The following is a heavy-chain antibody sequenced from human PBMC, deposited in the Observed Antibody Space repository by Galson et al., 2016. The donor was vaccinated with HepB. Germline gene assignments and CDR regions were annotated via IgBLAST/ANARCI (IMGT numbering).Heavy chain of an antibody. J-gene: IGHJ4*02. CDR2: TYYRSRWYN. CDR3: ARDRGSGRHFFDS. Sequence: CAISGDSVSSYSGAWDWLRQSPSRGLKWQGRTYYRSRWYNDYAGSVKGRITIEADTSKNLFSLQLTSVTVADTAVYYCARDRGSGRHFFDSWGQGTLVSVSS. CDR1: GDSVSSYSGA. V-gene: IGHV6-1*01. D-gene: IGHD3-10*01.